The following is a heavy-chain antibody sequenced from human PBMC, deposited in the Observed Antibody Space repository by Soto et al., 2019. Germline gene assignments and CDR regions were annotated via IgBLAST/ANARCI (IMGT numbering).Heavy chain of an antibody. Sequence: GGSLRLSCAASGFMFSSYAMTWVRQASGKGLEWVSGISGSGVNTYYADSVKGRFTISRDNSKSTLYLQMNSLRAEDTAVYYCAKDLLYANTWYPLDPWGQGTLVTVSS. J-gene: IGHJ5*02. D-gene: IGHD6-13*01. CDR1: GFMFSSYA. V-gene: IGHV3-23*01. CDR3: AKDLLYANTWYPLDP. CDR2: ISGSGVNT.